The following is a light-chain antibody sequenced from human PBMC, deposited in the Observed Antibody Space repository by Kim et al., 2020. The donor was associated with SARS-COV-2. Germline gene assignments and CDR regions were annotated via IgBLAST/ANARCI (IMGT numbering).Light chain of an antibody. Sequence: PAAISCRSSQSLLHSNGYNYLDWYLQKPGQSPQLLIYLGSNRASGVPDRFSGSGSGTDVTLKISRVEAEDVGVYYCMQALQTPLTFGGGTKVDIK. J-gene: IGKJ4*01. CDR1: QSLLHSNGYNY. CDR2: LGS. CDR3: MQALQTPLT. V-gene: IGKV2-28*01.